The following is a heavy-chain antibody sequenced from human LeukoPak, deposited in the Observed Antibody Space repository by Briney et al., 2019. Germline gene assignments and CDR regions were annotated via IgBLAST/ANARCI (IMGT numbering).Heavy chain of an antibody. CDR2: ISSSSSYI. V-gene: IGHV3-21*04. CDR3: AKEVDSGCSGGSCYPDY. Sequence: GGSLRLSCAASGFTFSSYSMNWVRQAPGKGLEWVSSISSSSSYIYYADSVKGRFTISRDNAKNSLYLQMNSLRAEDTAVYYCAKEVDSGCSGGSCYPDYWGQGTLVTVSS. J-gene: IGHJ4*02. D-gene: IGHD2-15*01. CDR1: GFTFSSYS.